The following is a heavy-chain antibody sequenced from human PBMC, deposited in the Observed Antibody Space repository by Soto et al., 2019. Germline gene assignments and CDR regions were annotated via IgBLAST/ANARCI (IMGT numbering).Heavy chain of an antibody. V-gene: IGHV1-69*02. CDR3: ATNYGSGSTHFDY. Sequence: QVQLVQSGAEVRKPGSSVKVSCTASGDTFNFYTISWVRQAPGQGLEWMGRVIPMLRMSNYAQKFQGRVTSSADKSTSTACMALSSLKSNDTAVYYCATNYGSGSTHFDYWGQGTLLTVSS. D-gene: IGHD3-10*01. CDR1: GDTFNFYT. J-gene: IGHJ4*02. CDR2: VIPMLRMS.